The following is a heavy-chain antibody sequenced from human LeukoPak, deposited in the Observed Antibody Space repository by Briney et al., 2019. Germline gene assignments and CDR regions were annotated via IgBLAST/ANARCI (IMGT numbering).Heavy chain of an antibody. CDR2: ISSSSSYI. Sequence: GGSLRLSCAASGFTFSSYSMNWVRQAPGKGLEWVSSISSSSSYIYYADSVKGRFTISRDNAKNSLYLQMNSLRTEDTAVYYCARDAYVRDGYGDHLRDLVDVWGQGTTVTVSS. V-gene: IGHV3-21*01. D-gene: IGHD4-17*01. J-gene: IGHJ6*02. CDR3: ARDAYVRDGYGDHLRDLVDV. CDR1: GFTFSSYS.